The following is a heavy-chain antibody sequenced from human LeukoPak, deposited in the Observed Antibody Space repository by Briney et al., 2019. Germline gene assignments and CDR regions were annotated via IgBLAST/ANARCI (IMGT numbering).Heavy chain of an antibody. CDR2: LSGSSRTI. CDR3: VGLNYGDPRGADY. Sequence: GRSLRLSCSASGLTFSIYSMNWVRQAPGKGLERVSYLSGSSRTIYYADSVKGRLTSSRDNSKNALYLQMNSLRDEDTAVYYCVGLNYGDPRGADYWGQGTLVTVSS. CDR1: GLTFSIYS. V-gene: IGHV3-48*02. D-gene: IGHD4-17*01. J-gene: IGHJ4*02.